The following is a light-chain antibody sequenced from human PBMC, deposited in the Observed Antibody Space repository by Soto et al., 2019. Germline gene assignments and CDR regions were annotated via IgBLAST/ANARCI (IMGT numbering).Light chain of an antibody. Sequence: QLVLTQSPSASASLGASVKLTCTLSSGHSSYAIAWHQQQPEKGPRYLMKLNSDGSHSKGDGIPDRFSGSSSGAERYLPISGLQSEDEADYYCQTWGSGTGVFGGGTKLTVL. CDR3: QTWGSGTGV. J-gene: IGLJ3*02. V-gene: IGLV4-69*01. CDR2: LNSDGSH. CDR1: SGHSSYA.